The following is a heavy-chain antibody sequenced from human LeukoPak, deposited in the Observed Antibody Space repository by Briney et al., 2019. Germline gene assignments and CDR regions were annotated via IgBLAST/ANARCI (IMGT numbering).Heavy chain of an antibody. CDR3: ARSQHSSGYPYYFDY. D-gene: IGHD3-22*01. Sequence: PSETLSLTCTVSGGSISSYYWSWIRQPPGKGLEWIRYIYYSGSTNYNPSLKSRVTISVDTSKNQFSLKLSSVTAADTAVYYCARSQHSSGYPYYFDYWGQGTLVTVSS. V-gene: IGHV4-59*08. CDR1: GGSISSYY. J-gene: IGHJ4*02. CDR2: IYYSGST.